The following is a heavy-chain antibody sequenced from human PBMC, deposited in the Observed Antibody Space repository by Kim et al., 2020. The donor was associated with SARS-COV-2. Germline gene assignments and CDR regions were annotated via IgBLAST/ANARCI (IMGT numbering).Heavy chain of an antibody. CDR1: GLTFSDYY. CDR2: IDHSGGFT. J-gene: IGHJ6*02. V-gene: IGHV3-11*05. Sequence: GGSLRLSCAASGLTFSDYYMSWIRQAPGKGLEWVSYIDHSGGFTSYADSLKGRFTISRDNAKNSLYLQMNSLRAEDTAVYYCARGHFEIHVWGQGTTVTVSS. CDR3: ARGHFEIHV.